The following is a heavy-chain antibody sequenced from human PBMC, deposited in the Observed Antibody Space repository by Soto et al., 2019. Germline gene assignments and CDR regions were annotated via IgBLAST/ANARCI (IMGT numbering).Heavy chain of an antibody. Sequence: GGSLRLSCTASGFTFNGAWMNWVRQAPGKGLEWVGRVKSKVDGGSIDYAAPVRGRFTISRDDSRSTVDLQMNSLSAEDSAMYYCSADLPDWGAYAFDYWGQGALVT. V-gene: IGHV3-15*07. J-gene: IGHJ4*02. CDR2: VKSKVDGGSI. CDR1: GFTFNGAW. D-gene: IGHD3-16*01. CDR3: SADLPDWGAYAFDY.